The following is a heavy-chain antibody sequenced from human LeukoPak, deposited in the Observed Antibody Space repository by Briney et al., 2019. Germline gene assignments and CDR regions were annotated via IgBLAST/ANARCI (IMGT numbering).Heavy chain of an antibody. D-gene: IGHD3-10*01. V-gene: IGHV4-34*01. J-gene: IGHJ6*02. CDR1: GGSFSGYY. Sequence: SETLSLTCAVYGGSFSGYYWSWIRQPPGKGLEWIGEINHSGSTNYNPSLKSRVTISVDTSKNQFSLKLSSVTAADTAVYYCARDRSYYYGSGSYYKGWYYSMDVWGQGTTVTVSS. CDR3: ARDRSYYYGSGSYYKGWYYSMDV. CDR2: INHSGST.